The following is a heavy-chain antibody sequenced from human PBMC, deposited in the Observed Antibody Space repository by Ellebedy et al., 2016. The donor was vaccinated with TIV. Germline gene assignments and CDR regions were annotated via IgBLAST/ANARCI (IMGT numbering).Heavy chain of an antibody. CDR3: ARYCNSTTCSNWFDP. D-gene: IGHD2-2*01. V-gene: IGHV1-18*04. CDR2: ISAYNGNT. Sequence: AASVKVSCKTSGYTFPSYGISWVRQAPGQGLEWMGWISAYNGNTNYAQMLQGRVTMTTDTVTSTAYMELRSLRSDDTAVYYCARYCNSTTCSNWFDPWGQGTLVTVSS. CDR1: GYTFPSYG. J-gene: IGHJ5*02.